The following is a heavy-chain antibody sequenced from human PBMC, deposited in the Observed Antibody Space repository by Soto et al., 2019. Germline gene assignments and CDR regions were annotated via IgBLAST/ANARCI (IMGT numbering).Heavy chain of an antibody. V-gene: IGHV5-51*01. CDR3: ATSRVYFYDSSGYNYYYYFGMDV. CDR2: IYPGDSDT. D-gene: IGHD3-22*01. J-gene: IGHJ6*02. CDR1: GYSFTSYW. Sequence: PGESLKISCKGSGYSFTSYWIGWVRQMPGKGLEWMGIIYPGDSDTRYSPSFQGQVTISADKSISTAYLQWSSLKASDTAMYYCATSRVYFYDSSGYNYYYYFGMDVWGQGTTVTSP.